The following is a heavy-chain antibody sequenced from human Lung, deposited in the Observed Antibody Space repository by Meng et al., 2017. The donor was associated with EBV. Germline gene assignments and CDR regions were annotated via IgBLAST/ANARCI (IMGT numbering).Heavy chain of an antibody. J-gene: IGHJ4*02. CDR2: INHSGST. V-gene: IGHV4-4*03. D-gene: IGHD1-1*01. CDR3: TSGTWATAPDWVY. CDR1: GGCILSNYG. Sequence: QVQLVPGGALLKTPGASLFVCCVSGGCILSNYGWSWVRQPPGKGLEWIGEINHSGSTNYNPSLESRATMSVDKSKNDLSLKLSSVTAADTAVYYCTSGTWATAPDWVYWGQGTLVTVSS.